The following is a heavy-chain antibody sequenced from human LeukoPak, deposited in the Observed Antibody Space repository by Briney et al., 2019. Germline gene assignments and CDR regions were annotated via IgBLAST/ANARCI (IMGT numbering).Heavy chain of an antibody. CDR3: ARRSSGTSGLDY. J-gene: IGHJ4*02. CDR2: IWTDGSKI. CDR1: GFVFNNYG. Sequence: GGSLRLSCAASGFVFNNYGMHWVRQAPGKGLEWVAVIWTDGSKISYADSVKGRFTFTRDNSKNMLYLQMDSLRADDTAVYYCARRSSGTSGLDYWGQGILVTVSS. V-gene: IGHV3-33*01. D-gene: IGHD1-26*01.